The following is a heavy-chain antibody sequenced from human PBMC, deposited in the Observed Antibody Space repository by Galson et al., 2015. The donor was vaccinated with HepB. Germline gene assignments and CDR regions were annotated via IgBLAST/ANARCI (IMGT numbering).Heavy chain of an antibody. J-gene: IGHJ3*02. CDR2: ISGSGGST. Sequence: SLRLSCAASGFTFSSYAVTWVRQAPGKGLEWVSAISGSGGSTYSADSVKGRFTVSRDNSKSTMYLQMNSLRAEDTAVYYCAKGTTIFGLSYAFDIWGQGTVVTVSS. CDR3: AKGTTIFGLSYAFDI. D-gene: IGHD3-3*01. CDR1: GFTFSSYA. V-gene: IGHV3-23*01.